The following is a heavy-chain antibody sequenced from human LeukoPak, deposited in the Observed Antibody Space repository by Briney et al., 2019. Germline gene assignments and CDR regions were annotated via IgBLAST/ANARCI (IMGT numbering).Heavy chain of an antibody. CDR1: EGTFSSYA. V-gene: IGHV1-69*06. CDR2: IIPIFGTA. D-gene: IGHD6-13*01. Sequence: SVMVSCKASEGTFSSYAISWVRQAPGQGFEWTGGIIPIFGTANYAQKFQGRVTITADKSTSTAYMELSSLRSEDTAVYYCAIPYSSSWYGDYWGQGTLVTVSS. J-gene: IGHJ4*02. CDR3: AIPYSSSWYGDY.